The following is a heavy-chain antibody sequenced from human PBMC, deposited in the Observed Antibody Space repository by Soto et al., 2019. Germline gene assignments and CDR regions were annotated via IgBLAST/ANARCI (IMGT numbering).Heavy chain of an antibody. CDR1: GGTFSSYA. CDR2: IIPIFGTA. V-gene: IGHV1-69*13. Sequence: SVKVSCKASGGTFSSYAISWVRQAPGQGLEWMGGIIPIFGTANYAQKFQGRVTITADESTSTAYMELSSLRSEDTAVYYCARERGPIYATDVWGQGTSVTLSS. D-gene: IGHD5-12*01. CDR3: ARERGPIYATDV. J-gene: IGHJ6*02.